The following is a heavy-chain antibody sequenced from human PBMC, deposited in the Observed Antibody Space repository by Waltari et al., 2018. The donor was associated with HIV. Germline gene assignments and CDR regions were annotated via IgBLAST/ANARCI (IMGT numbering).Heavy chain of an antibody. CDR1: GFTFSSYS. J-gene: IGHJ4*02. CDR2: ISSISSYI. V-gene: IGHV3-21*01. CDR3: ARDPRRDPTLYYFDY. D-gene: IGHD1-26*01. Sequence: EVQLVESGGGLVKPGGSLRLSCAASGFTFSSYSMNWVRQAPGKGLGWVSSISSISSYIYYADSVKGRFTISRDNAKNSLYLQMNSLRAEDTAVYYCARDPRRDPTLYYFDYWGQGTLVTVSS.